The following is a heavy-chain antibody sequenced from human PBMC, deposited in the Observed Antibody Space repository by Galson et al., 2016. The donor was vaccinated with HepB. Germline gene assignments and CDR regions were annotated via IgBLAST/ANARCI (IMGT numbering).Heavy chain of an antibody. CDR3: ARDLHLAWSFDL. V-gene: IGHV1-58*01. J-gene: IGHJ2*01. CDR1: GFTFSKSA. CDR2: ILVGSGNT. Sequence: SVKVSCKASGFTFSKSAVQWMRQSRGQRLEWIGWILVGSGNTTNPQRFQERVTFTRDMSTSTAYMELNTLRAEDTALYYCARDLHLAWSFDLWGRGTWVTVSS.